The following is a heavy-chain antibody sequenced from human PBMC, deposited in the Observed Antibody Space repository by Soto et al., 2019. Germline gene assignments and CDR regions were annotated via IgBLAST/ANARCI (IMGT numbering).Heavy chain of an antibody. J-gene: IGHJ4*02. CDR3: AGIRLLWFWEPVY. CDR1: GYSFMTYG. V-gene: IGHV1-3*01. CDR2: INPGSGDT. D-gene: IGHD3-10*01. Sequence: ASVKVSCKASGYSFMTYGMQWVRQAPGQRLEWMGWINPGSGDTKYSEKFQGRVAITRDTSASTVYMELSGLRSEDTAIYYCAGIRLLWFWEPVYWAQGARVTV.